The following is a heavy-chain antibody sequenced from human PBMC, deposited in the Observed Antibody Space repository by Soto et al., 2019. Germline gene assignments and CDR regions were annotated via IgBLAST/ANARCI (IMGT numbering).Heavy chain of an antibody. J-gene: IGHJ4*02. V-gene: IGHV1-69*01. Sequence: QVQLVQSGAEVKKPGSSVKVSCKASGGTFSSYAISWVRQAPGQGLEWMGGIIPIFGTANYALKFQGRVTITADESTSTAYMELSSLRSEDTAVYYCSRDRLSEVPAALNIWGQGTLVTVSS. CDR2: IIPIFGTA. D-gene: IGHD2-2*01. CDR1: GGTFSSYA. CDR3: SRDRLSEVPAALNI.